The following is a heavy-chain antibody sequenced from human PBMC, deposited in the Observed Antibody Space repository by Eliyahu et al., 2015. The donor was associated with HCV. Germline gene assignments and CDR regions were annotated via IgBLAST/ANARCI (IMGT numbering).Heavy chain of an antibody. Sequence: GRFTISRDNAKKSLYLQMNSLRAEDTAVYYCATNRGYEALDMWGRGTMVTVST. J-gene: IGHJ3*02. V-gene: IGHV3-11*06. D-gene: IGHD2/OR15-2a*01. CDR3: ATNRGYEALDM.